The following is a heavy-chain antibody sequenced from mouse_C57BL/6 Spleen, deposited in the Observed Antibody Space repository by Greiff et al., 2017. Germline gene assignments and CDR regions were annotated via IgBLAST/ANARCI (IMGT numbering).Heavy chain of an antibody. CDR3: ARRDYGSSSLDY. J-gene: IGHJ2*01. CDR1: GFTFSSYG. V-gene: IGHV5-6*02. D-gene: IGHD1-1*01. Sequence: EVKLMESGGDLVKPGGSLKLSCAASGFTFSSYGMSWVRQTPEKRLEWVATISSGGSYTYYPDSVKGRFTISRDNAKNTLYLQMSSLKSEDTAMYYCARRDYGSSSLDYWGQGTTLTVSS. CDR2: ISSGGSYT.